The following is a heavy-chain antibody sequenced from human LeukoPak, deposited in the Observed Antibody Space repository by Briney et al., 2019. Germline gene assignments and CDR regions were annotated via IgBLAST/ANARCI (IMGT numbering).Heavy chain of an antibody. CDR2: INPSGGST. D-gene: IGHD2-2*01. CDR1: GYTFTSYY. J-gene: IGHJ4*02. CDR3: ARPYCSSTSCQRPFDY. Sequence: ASVKVSCKASGYTFTSYYMHWVRQAPGQGLEWMGIINPSGGSTSYAQKFQGRVTMTRDTSTSTVYMELSSLRSEDTAVYYCARPYCSSTSCQRPFDYWGQGTLVTVPS. V-gene: IGHV1-46*01.